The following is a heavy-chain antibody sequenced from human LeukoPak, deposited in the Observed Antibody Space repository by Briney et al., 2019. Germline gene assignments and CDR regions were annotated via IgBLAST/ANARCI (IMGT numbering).Heavy chain of an antibody. CDR2: INHSGST. CDR3: ARGRSYGYSVRYFDY. J-gene: IGHJ4*02. V-gene: IGHV4-34*01. Sequence: SETLSLTCAVYGGSFSGYYWSWIRQPPGKGLEWIGEINHSGSTNYNPSLKSRVTISVDTSKSQFSLKLSSVTAADTAVYYCARGRSYGYSVRYFDYWGQGTLVTVSS. CDR1: GGSFSGYY. D-gene: IGHD5-18*01.